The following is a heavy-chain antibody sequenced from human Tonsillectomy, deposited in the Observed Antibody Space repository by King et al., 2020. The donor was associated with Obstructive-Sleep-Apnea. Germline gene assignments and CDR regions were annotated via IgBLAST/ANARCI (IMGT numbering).Heavy chain of an antibody. J-gene: IGHJ4*02. Sequence: QLVQSGAEVKKPGASVKVSCKASGYTFTSYGISWLRQAPGQGLEWMGWISAYNGNTNYAQKLQGRVTMTTDTSTSTAYMELRSLRSDDTAVYYCARDELRYFDWLLPFDYWGQGTLVTVSS. V-gene: IGHV1-18*04. CDR1: GYTFTSYG. CDR2: ISAYNGNT. D-gene: IGHD3-9*01. CDR3: ARDELRYFDWLLPFDY.